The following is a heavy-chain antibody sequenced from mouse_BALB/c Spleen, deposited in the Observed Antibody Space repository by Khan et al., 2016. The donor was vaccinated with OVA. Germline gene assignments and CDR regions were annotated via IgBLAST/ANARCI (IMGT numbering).Heavy chain of an antibody. V-gene: IGHV5-9-3*01. CDR1: GFTFSNYA. D-gene: IGHD2-3*01. CDR2: VSSGGSFT. CDR3: ARQGGIYDGPFDY. J-gene: IGHJ2*01. Sequence: VELVESGGGLVKPGGSLKLSCAASGFTFSNYAMSWVRQTPEKRLEWVATVSSGGSFTYSPDSVKGRFTISRDNAKNTLYLQMSSLRSEDTAMYYCARQGGIYDGPFDYWGQGTTLTVSS.